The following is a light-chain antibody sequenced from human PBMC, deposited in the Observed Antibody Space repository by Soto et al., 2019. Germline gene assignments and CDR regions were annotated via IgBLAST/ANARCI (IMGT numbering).Light chain of an antibody. CDR2: GAS. CDR1: ESIGSNS. CDR3: QHSALGISFWT. Sequence: EVVLTQPPGTVSLSPGDRVTLSCRASESIGSNSLSWYQQRPGQAPTLLISGASTRASDIPDRFSGSGSGTDFTLTIHRLEPEDFAVYFCQHSALGISFWTFGQGTKVEI. J-gene: IGKJ1*01. V-gene: IGKV3-20*01.